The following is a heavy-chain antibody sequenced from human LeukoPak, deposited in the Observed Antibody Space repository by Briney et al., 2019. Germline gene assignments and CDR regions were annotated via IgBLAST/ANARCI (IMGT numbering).Heavy chain of an antibody. J-gene: IGHJ4*02. CDR1: GGSISSYY. V-gene: IGHV4-59*01. D-gene: IGHD4-17*01. CDR3: ARGGWHYGIFDY. Sequence: SETLSLTCTVSGGSISSYYWRWIRQPPGKGLEWIGYIYYSGSTNYNPSLKSRVTISVDTSKNQFSLKLSSVTAADTAVYYCARGGWHYGIFDYWGQGTLVTVSS. CDR2: IYYSGST.